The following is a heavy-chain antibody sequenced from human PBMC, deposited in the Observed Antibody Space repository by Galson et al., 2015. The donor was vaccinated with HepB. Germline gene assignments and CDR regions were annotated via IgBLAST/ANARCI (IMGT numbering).Heavy chain of an antibody. V-gene: IGHV1-3*01. D-gene: IGHD6-13*01. CDR2: INAGNGNT. CDR3: ARDLFGIAAAGTFDY. CDR1: GYTFTSYA. J-gene: IGHJ4*02. Sequence: SVKVSCKASGYTFTSYAMHWVRQAPGQRLERMGWINAGNGNTKYSQKFQGRVTITRDTSASTAYMELSSLRSEDTAVYYCARDLFGIAAAGTFDYWGQGTLVTVSS.